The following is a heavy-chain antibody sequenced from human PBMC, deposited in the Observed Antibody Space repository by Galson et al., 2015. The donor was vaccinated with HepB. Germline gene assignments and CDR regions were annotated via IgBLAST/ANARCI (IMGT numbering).Heavy chain of an antibody. CDR2: ISSSSSYI. Sequence: SLRLSCAASGFTFSSYSMNWVRQAPGKGLEWVSSISSSSSYIYYADSVKGRFTISRDNAKNSLYLQMNSLRAEDTAVYYCASFFHARSYYYYGMDVWGQGTTVTVSS. V-gene: IGHV3-21*01. J-gene: IGHJ6*02. CDR1: GFTFSSYS. CDR3: ASFFHARSYYYYGMDV. D-gene: IGHD2-2*01.